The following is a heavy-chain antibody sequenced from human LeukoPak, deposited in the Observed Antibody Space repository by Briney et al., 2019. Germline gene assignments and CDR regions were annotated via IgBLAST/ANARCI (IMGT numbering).Heavy chain of an antibody. V-gene: IGHV4-59*01. CDR1: GGYISSYH. Sequence: PSQTLSLTCTVSGGYISSYHWSWIRQPPGKGLEWIGYIYYSGSTNHNPSLKSRVTISVDTSKNQFSLKLSSVTAADTAVYYCARGPNLWLPLGGFDPWGQGTLVTVSS. CDR3: ARGPNLWLPLGGFDP. D-gene: IGHD3-16*01. J-gene: IGHJ5*02. CDR2: IYYSGST.